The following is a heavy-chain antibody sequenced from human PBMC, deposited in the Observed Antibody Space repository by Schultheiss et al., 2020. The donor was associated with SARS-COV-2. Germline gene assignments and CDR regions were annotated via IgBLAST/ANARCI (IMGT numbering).Heavy chain of an antibody. V-gene: IGHV4-61*01. CDR1: GVSVRSDSDY. D-gene: IGHD1-1*01. Sequence: SETLSLTCTVSGVSVRSDSDYWSWIRQPPGKGLEWIGYIYYSGSTNYNPSLKSRVTISVDTSKNQFSLKLSSVTAADTAVYYCAGGQGTYYYYGMDVWGQGTTVTVSS. J-gene: IGHJ6*02. CDR2: IYYSGST. CDR3: AGGQGTYYYYGMDV.